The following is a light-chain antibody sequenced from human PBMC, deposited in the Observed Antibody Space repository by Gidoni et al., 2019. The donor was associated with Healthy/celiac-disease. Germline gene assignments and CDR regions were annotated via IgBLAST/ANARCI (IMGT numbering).Light chain of an antibody. V-gene: IGKV3-15*01. J-gene: IGKJ5*01. CDR2: GAS. CDR1: QSVSSN. CDR3: QQYNNWHPEIT. Sequence: EIVMPQSPATLSVSPGERATLSCRASQSVSSNLAWYQQKPGQAPRLLIYGASTRATGIPARFSGSGSGTEFTLTISSLQSEDFAVYYCQQYNNWHPEITFGQGTRLEIK.